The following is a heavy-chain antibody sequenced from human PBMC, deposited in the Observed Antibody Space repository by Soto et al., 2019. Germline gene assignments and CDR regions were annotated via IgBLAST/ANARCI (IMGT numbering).Heavy chain of an antibody. CDR3: ARLHGYCISSSCHGHYAMDV. CDR1: GGSCSGYY. Sequence: SETLSPNSTFYGGSCSGYYWTWIRQPPGTGLEWIGEINHSGSTNYNPSLKSRVTISVDTSKNQFSLKLTSVTAADTAVYYCARLHGYCISSSCHGHYAMDVWGQGTTVTVSS. J-gene: IGHJ6*02. CDR2: INHSGST. D-gene: IGHD2-2*01. V-gene: IGHV4-34*01.